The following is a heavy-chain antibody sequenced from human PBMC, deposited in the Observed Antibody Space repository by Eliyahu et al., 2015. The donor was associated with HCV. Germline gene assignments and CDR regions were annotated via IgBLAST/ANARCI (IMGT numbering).Heavy chain of an antibody. CDR3: AGELDPYYGMDV. J-gene: IGHJ6*02. V-gene: IGHV3-33*01. CDR1: GFPFSSYG. CDR2: IWYDGSNK. Sequence: QVQLVESGGGVVQPGRSLRLSCAASGFPFSSYGMHWVRQAPGKGLEWVAVIWYDGSNKYYADSVKGRFTISRDNSKNTLYLQMNSLRAEDTAVYYCAGELDPYYGMDVWGQGTTVTVSS. D-gene: IGHD1-1*01.